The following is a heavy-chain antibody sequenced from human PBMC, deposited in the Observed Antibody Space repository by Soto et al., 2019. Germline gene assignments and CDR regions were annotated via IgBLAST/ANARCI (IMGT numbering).Heavy chain of an antibody. CDR1: GFTFSSYG. V-gene: IGHV3-33*01. CDR3: ARGKFEVVITTYLDY. CDR2: IWYDGSNK. D-gene: IGHD3-3*01. Sequence: QVQLVESGGGVVQPGRSLRLSCAASGFTFSSYGMHWVRQAPGKGLEWVAVIWYDGSNKYYADSVKGRFTISRDNSKNTLYLQMNSLRAEDTAVYYCARGKFEVVITTYLDYWGQGTLVPVSS. J-gene: IGHJ4*02.